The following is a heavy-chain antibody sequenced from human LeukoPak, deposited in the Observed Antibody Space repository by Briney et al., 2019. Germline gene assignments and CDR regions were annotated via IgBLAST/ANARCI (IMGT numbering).Heavy chain of an antibody. J-gene: IGHJ4*02. CDR1: GFTFDDYA. CDR2: ISWNSGSI. V-gene: IGHV3-9*01. Sequence: GGSLRLSCAASGFTFDDYAMYWVRQAPGKGLEWVSGISWNSGSIGDADSVKGRFTISRDNAKNSLYLQMNSLRAEDTALYYCAKGLKGLKFDYWGQGTLVTVSS. CDR3: AKGLKGLKFDY. D-gene: IGHD6-19*01.